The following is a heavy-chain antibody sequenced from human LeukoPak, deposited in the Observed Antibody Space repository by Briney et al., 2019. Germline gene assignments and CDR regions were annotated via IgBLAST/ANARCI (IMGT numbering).Heavy chain of an antibody. J-gene: IGHJ5*02. D-gene: IGHD2-2*01. CDR2: IYHSGNT. V-gene: IGHV4-38-2*02. Sequence: SETLSLTCTVSGYSISSGYYWGWIRQPPGKGLEWIANIYHSGNTYYNPSLKSRVTISVDTSRNQFSLKLSSVTAADTAVYYCALQPARRLSWFDPWGQGTLVTVS. CDR3: ALQPARRLSWFDP. CDR1: GYSISSGYY.